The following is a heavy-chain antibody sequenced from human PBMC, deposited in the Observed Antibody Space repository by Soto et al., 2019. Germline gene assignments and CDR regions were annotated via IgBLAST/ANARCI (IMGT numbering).Heavy chain of an antibody. J-gene: IGHJ4*02. D-gene: IGHD3-10*01. CDR2: IKSDEITT. Sequence: EVQLVESGGGLVQPGGSLRLSCAASGFIFSDYRIHWVRQAPGKGLVWVSRIKSDEITTNYADSVWGRLTISRDNAKNTVYLQMNSLRAEDTAVYYCARGARNYYYFDYWGQGTLVTVSS. CDR1: GFIFSDYR. V-gene: IGHV3-74*01. CDR3: ARGARNYYYFDY.